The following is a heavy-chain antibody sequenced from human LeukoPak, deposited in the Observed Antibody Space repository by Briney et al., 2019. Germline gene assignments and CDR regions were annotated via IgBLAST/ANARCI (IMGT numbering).Heavy chain of an antibody. J-gene: IGHJ4*02. D-gene: IGHD2-15*01. Sequence: PGGSLRLSCAASGFTFSDYYMSWIRQAPGKGLEWVSYISSTSVYTNYADSVKGRFTISRDSSKNTLYLQMNSLRAEDTAVYYCATIVPDVAATLTFDYWGQGSLVTVSS. CDR1: GFTFSDYY. CDR3: ATIVPDVAATLTFDY. CDR2: ISSTSVYT. V-gene: IGHV3-11*06.